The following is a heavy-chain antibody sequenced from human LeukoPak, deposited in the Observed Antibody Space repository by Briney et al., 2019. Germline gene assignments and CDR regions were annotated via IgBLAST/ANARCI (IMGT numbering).Heavy chain of an antibody. D-gene: IGHD3-10*01. CDR2: IYYSGST. CDR3: ARGAMVRGVIPRFDY. V-gene: IGHV4-30-4*01. Sequence: SSETLSLTCTVSGGSISSGDYYWSWIRQPPGKGLEWIGYIYYSGSTYYNPSLKSRVTISVDTSKNQFSLKLSSVTAADTAVCYCARGAMVRGVIPRFDYWGQGTLVTVSS. CDR1: GGSISSGDYY. J-gene: IGHJ4*02.